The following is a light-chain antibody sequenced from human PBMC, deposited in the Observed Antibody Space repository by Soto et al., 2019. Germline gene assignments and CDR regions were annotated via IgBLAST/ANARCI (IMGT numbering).Light chain of an antibody. J-gene: IGKJ1*01. Sequence: DIQMTHSPSSLSASVGDRVTITCQASQDISNYLNWYQQKPGKAPRLLIYRAYSVRSGVPPRFSGSGSGRDFTLTISSLRPEDTATYFCQHSYSLPPWTCGQGTKVDIK. CDR3: QHSYSLPPWT. CDR2: RAY. V-gene: IGKV1-39*01. CDR1: QDISNY.